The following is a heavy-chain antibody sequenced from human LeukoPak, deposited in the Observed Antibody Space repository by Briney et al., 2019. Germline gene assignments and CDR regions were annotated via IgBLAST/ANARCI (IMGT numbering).Heavy chain of an antibody. J-gene: IGHJ4*02. V-gene: IGHV3-30*18. Sequence: PGGSLRLSCAASGFTFSSYGMHWVRQAPGKGLEWVAVISYDGSNKYYADSVKGRFTISRDNSKNTLYLQMNSLRAEDTAVYYCAKDFGSGCPDYWGQGTLVTVSS. CDR3: AKDFGSGCPDY. CDR1: GFTFSSYG. D-gene: IGHD6-19*01. CDR2: ISYDGSNK.